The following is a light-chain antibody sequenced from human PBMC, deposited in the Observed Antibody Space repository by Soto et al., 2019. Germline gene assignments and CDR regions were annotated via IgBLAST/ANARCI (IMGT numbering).Light chain of an antibody. CDR1: QSISSW. Sequence: DIQMTQSPSTPSASVGERVTITCRASQSISSWLAWYQQKPGKAPKALIYKASTLESGVPLRFRGSGSGTEFTVAVSSLQPDDVSTYYCHQYNSYSYTFGDGAKVEIE. CDR2: KAS. J-gene: IGKJ2*01. V-gene: IGKV1-5*03. CDR3: HQYNSYSYT.